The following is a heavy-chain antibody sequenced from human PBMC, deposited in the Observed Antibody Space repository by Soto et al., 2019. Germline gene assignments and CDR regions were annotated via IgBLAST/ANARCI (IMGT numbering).Heavy chain of an antibody. D-gene: IGHD5-12*01. Sequence: PGGSLRLSCASSVVTFNNFAMHCVRHSPGKWLEWVAFISYDGTYKYYADSVRGRFTVYRDNSKSTLFLQMNSLKFEDTAVYVCANEVDVAFSSIKYGMEVWGQGTMVSVSS. V-gene: IGHV3-30*14. CDR3: ANEVDVAFSSIKYGMEV. CDR2: ISYDGTYK. CDR1: VVTFNNFA. J-gene: IGHJ6*01.